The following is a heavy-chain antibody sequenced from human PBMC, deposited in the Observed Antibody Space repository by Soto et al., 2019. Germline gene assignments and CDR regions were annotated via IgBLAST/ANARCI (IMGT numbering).Heavy chain of an antibody. D-gene: IGHD4-17*01. CDR2: ISTKTGNT. J-gene: IGHJ2*01. V-gene: IGHV1-18*01. CDR3: ARGAVGDSNWYFDL. CDR1: GYTFTNYG. Sequence: QVRLVQSGAEVKKPWASVKVSCKASGYTFTNYGITWVRQAPGQGLEWRGWISTKTGNTNYAQKLQGRVTMTTDTSTRTAYRDLRSLSSDDTAVYYCARGAVGDSNWYFDLWGRGTLVTVSS.